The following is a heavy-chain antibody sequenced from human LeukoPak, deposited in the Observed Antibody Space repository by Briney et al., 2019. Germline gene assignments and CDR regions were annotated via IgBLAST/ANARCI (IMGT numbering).Heavy chain of an antibody. J-gene: IGHJ4*02. CDR3: ARGVVIRGAIVVVVDGVHFDY. Sequence: SETLSLTCAVSGYSISSGYYWGWIRQPPGKGLEWIGSIYHSGSTYYNPSLKSRVTISVDTSKNQFSLKLSSVTAADTAVYYCARGVVIRGAIVVVVDGVHFDYWGQGTLVTVSS. CDR2: IYHSGST. V-gene: IGHV4-38-2*01. CDR1: GYSISSGYY. D-gene: IGHD2-2*01.